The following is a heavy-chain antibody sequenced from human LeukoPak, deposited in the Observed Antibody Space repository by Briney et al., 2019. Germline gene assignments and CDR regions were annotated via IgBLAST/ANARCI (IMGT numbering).Heavy chain of an antibody. Sequence: GGSLRLCCETPGLTLSDYAMHSGRQAPAKGLEWVPMIYYDGSNQYYADSVKGRFITSRDNSKNMLFLQMHSLKVDDTAAYYCAKGFPAVAARFDFWGRGTLVTVSS. J-gene: IGHJ4*02. V-gene: IGHV3-33*06. CDR1: GLTLSDYA. CDR3: AKGFPAVAARFDF. CDR2: IYYDGSNQ. D-gene: IGHD6-19*01.